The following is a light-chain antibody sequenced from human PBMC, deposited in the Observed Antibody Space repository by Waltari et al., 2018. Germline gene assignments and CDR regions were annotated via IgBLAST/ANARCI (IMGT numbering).Light chain of an antibody. Sequence: DIVMTQSPLSLPVTPGEPASISCRSTQSLLHSSGNNFLDWYLQKPGQSPQLLIYLGSNRASGVPDRFSGSGAGTDFTLIISRVEAEDVGVYYCMQALQTPFTFGPGTKVDIK. CDR2: LGS. CDR1: QSLLHSSGNNF. V-gene: IGKV2-28*01. CDR3: MQALQTPFT. J-gene: IGKJ3*01.